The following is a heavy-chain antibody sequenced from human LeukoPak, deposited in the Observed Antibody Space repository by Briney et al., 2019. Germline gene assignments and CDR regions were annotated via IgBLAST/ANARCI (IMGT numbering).Heavy chain of an antibody. Sequence: SQTLSLTCAISGYSVSSNSSAWNWISQSPSRGLEWLGSTYYRSKWYNYYAVSVKSLITINPNTSKIQFSLQLNSVTPEDTAVYYCARGVPATEFDYWGQGTLVTVSP. CDR1: GYSVSSNSSA. V-gene: IGHV6-1*01. CDR2: TYYRSKWYN. CDR3: ARGVPATEFDY. D-gene: IGHD2-2*01. J-gene: IGHJ4*02.